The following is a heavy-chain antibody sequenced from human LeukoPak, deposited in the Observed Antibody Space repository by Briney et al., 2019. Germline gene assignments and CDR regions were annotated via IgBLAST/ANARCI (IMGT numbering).Heavy chain of an antibody. V-gene: IGHV1-18*01. CDR2: ISGYQGST. CDR3: ARSDLGTITVGPFNY. J-gene: IGHJ4*02. CDR1: GYTFTISG. D-gene: IGHD5-12*01. Sequence: ASVKVSCKASGYTFTISGITWVRQAPGQGLEWMGWISGYQGSTKYAQNFQGRVTMTIDTSTSTAYMDLRSLRSDDTAIYFCARSDLGTITVGPFNYWGQGTLVAVSS.